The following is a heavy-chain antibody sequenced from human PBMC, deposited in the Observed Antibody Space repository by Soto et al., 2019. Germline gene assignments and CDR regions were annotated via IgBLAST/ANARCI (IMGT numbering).Heavy chain of an antibody. CDR1: GFTVSNNY. V-gene: IGHV3-53*01. CDR3: ARDSTTPGAFDI. J-gene: IGHJ3*02. CDR2: IYSGGNT. D-gene: IGHD2-2*01. Sequence: LRLSCAASGFTVSNNYMSWVRQAPGKGLEWVSAIYSGGNTYYADSVKGRFTISRDNSKNTLYLQMNTLRAEDTAVYYCARDSTTPGAFDIWGQGTKVTVSS.